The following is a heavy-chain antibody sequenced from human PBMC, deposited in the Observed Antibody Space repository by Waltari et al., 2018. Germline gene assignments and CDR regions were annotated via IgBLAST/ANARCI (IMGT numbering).Heavy chain of an antibody. CDR1: GFTLSTRW. D-gene: IGHD6-13*01. J-gene: IGHJ4*02. V-gene: IGHV3-7*01. Sequence: EVQLVESGGGLVQPGGSLRLSCAASGFTLSTRWMSWVRQAPGKGLEWVANINQDGREKYYVDSRKGRVTISRDNAKNSLFLQMDSLRAEDTAVYFCAMAAGTLYWGQGTLVTVSS. CDR3: AMAAGTLY. CDR2: INQDGREK.